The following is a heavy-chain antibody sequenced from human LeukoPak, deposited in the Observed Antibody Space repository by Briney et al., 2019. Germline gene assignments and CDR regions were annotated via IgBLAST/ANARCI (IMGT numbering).Heavy chain of an antibody. CDR3: ATQRDYYYMDV. D-gene: IGHD1-1*01. CDR1: GGSISSYY. CDR2: IYYSGST. Sequence: SETLSLTCTVSGGSISSYYWSWIRQPPGKGLEWIGYIYYSGSTNYNPSLKSRVTISVDTSKNQFSLKVSSVTAADTAVYYCATQRDYYYMDVWGKGTTVTVSS. J-gene: IGHJ6*03. V-gene: IGHV4-59*01.